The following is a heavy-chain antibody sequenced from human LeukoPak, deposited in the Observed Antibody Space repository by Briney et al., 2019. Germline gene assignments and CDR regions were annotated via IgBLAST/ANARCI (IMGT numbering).Heavy chain of an antibody. CDR3: AKDKVPDGRWDIDY. CDR2: IYGDGQT. D-gene: IGHD1-26*01. V-gene: IGHV3-53*01. J-gene: IGHJ4*02. Sequence: GGSLRLSCAGSGFSFSDYTINWVRQTPGKGLEWVSGIYGDGQTFYSVSVKGRFTISRANSKSTVFLQMYGLRAEDTAVYFCAKDKVPDGRWDIDYWGLGTPVTVSS. CDR1: GFSFSDYT.